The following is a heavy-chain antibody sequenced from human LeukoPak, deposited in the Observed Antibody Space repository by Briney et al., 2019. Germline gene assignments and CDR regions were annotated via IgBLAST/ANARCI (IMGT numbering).Heavy chain of an antibody. Sequence: GASVKVSCKASGGTFSSYAISWVRQAPGQGLEWMGRIIPILGIANYAQKFQGRVTITADKSTSTAYVELSSLRPEDTAVYYCARGPDTAMVVWGQGTLVTVSS. D-gene: IGHD5-18*01. CDR3: ARGPDTAMVV. CDR2: IIPILGIA. CDR1: GGTFSSYA. J-gene: IGHJ4*02. V-gene: IGHV1-69*04.